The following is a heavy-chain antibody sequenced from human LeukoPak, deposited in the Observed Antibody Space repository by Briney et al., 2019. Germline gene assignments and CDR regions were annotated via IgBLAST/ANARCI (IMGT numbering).Heavy chain of an antibody. CDR2: IIPIFGTA. J-gene: IGHJ4*02. CDR1: GGAFSSYA. Sequence: ASVKVSCTASGGAFSSYAISWVRLAPGQGLGWMGGIIPIFGTANYAQKFQGRVTITTDESTSTAYMELSSLRSEDTAVYYCARSRSSSFPLGYFDYWGQGTLVTVSS. D-gene: IGHD6-13*01. CDR3: ARSRSSSFPLGYFDY. V-gene: IGHV1-69*05.